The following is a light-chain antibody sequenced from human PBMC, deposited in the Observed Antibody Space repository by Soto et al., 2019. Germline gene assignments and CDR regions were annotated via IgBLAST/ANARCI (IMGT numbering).Light chain of an antibody. CDR3: QQYGSSRGT. V-gene: IGKV3-20*01. J-gene: IGKJ1*01. CDR2: GSS. Sequence: EIVLTQSPGTLSLSPGERATLSCRASQSVSSSYLAWYQQKPGQAPRLLIYGSSSRATGIPDRFSGSGSGTDFPPTSSRVEPEDFALYYCQQYGSSRGTFGPGTKVDIK. CDR1: QSVSSSY.